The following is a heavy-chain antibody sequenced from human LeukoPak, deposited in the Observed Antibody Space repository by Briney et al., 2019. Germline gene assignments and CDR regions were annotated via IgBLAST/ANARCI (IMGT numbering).Heavy chain of an antibody. CDR2: ISYDGSNK. D-gene: IGHD1-26*01. V-gene: IGHV3-30-3*01. J-gene: IGHJ4*02. CDR1: GFTFSSYA. CDR3: ARDQAGATPWAYFDY. Sequence: PGRSLRLSCAASGFTFSSYAMHWVRQAPGKGLEWVAVISYDGSNKYYADSVKGRFTISRDNSKNTLYLQVNSLRAEDTAVYYCARDQAGATPWAYFDYWGQGTLVTVSS.